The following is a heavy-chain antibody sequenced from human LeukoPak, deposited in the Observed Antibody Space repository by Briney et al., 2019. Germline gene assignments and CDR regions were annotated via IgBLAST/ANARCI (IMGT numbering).Heavy chain of an antibody. CDR1: GFTFSSYG. V-gene: IGHV3-48*01. D-gene: IGHD2-2*01. CDR2: ISDSGSPI. J-gene: IGHJ4*02. Sequence: GGSLRLSCAASGFTFSSYGMHWVRQAPGRGLEWVAFISDSGSPIYYADSVRGRFTISRDNADNSLYLQMNSLRAEDSAVYFCARNKRASQYYFDYWGQGALVTVSS. CDR3: ARNKRASQYYFDY.